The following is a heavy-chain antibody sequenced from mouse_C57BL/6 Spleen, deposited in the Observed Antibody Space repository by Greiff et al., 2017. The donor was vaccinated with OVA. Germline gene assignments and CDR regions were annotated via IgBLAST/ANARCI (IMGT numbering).Heavy chain of an antibody. CDR2: IWWDDDK. CDR1: GFSLSTFGMG. D-gene: IGHD2-4*01. Sequence: QVTLKESGPGILQPSQTLSLTCSFSGFSLSTFGMGVGWIRQPSGKGLEWLAHIWWDDDKYYNPALKGRLTISKDTSKNQVFLKIANVDTADTATYYFARRGKGDYDEAWFAYWGQGTLVTVSA. CDR3: ARRGKGDYDEAWFAY. J-gene: IGHJ3*01. V-gene: IGHV8-8*01.